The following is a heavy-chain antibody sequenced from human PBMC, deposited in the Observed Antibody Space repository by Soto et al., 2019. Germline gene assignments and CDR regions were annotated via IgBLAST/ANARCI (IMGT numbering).Heavy chain of an antibody. Sequence: GASVKVSCKASGGTFSSYAISWVRQAPGQRLEWKGGIIPIFGTANYAQKFQGRVTITADESTSTAYMELSSLRSEDTAVYYCARDPYYYDSSGPYVGVWGQGTTVTVSS. J-gene: IGHJ6*02. CDR3: ARDPYYYDSSGPYVGV. D-gene: IGHD3-22*01. V-gene: IGHV1-69*13. CDR1: GGTFSSYA. CDR2: IIPIFGTA.